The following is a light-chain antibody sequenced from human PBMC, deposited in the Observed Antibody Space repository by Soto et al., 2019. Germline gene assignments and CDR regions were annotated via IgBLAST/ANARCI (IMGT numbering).Light chain of an antibody. CDR1: QSVSSSY. CDR2: DAS. V-gene: IGKV3-20*01. CDR3: QHYGNSLWT. Sequence: EIVLTQSPGTLSLSPGERATLSCRASQSVSSSYLAWYQQKPGQAPRLLIYDASSRATDIPDRFSGSGSGTDFTLTISRLEPEDFAIYYCQHYGNSLWTFGQGTKVDIK. J-gene: IGKJ1*01.